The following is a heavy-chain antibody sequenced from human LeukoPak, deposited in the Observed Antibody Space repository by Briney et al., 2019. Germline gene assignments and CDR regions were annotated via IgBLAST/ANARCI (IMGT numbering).Heavy chain of an antibody. V-gene: IGHV4-34*01. Sequence: PSETLSLTCAVYGGSFSGYYWSWIRQPRGKGLEWIGEINHSGSTNYNPSLKSRVTISVDTSKNQFSLKLSSVTAADTAVYYCARGAGYYDFWRTTSYFDYWGQGTLVTVSS. CDR2: INHSGST. CDR3: ARGAGYYDFWRTTSYFDY. CDR1: GGSFSGYY. D-gene: IGHD3-3*01. J-gene: IGHJ4*02.